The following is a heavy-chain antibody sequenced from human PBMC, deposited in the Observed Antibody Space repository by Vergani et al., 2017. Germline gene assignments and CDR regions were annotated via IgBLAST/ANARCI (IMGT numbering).Heavy chain of an antibody. CDR1: GYSISSGYY. Sequence: QVQLQESGPGLVKPSETLSLTCAVSGYSISSGYYWGWIRQPPGKGLEWIGSIYHSGSTYYNPSLKSRVTISVDTSKNQFSLKLSSVTAEDTAVYYCARHSPRLLWFGEPRGFDPWGQGTLVTVSS. CDR3: ARHSPRLLWFGEPRGFDP. CDR2: IYHSGST. J-gene: IGHJ5*02. D-gene: IGHD3-10*01. V-gene: IGHV4-38-2*01.